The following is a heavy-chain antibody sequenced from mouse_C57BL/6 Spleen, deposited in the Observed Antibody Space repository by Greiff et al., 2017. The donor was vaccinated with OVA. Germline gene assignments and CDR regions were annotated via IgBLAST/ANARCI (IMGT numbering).Heavy chain of an antibody. CDR1: GFTFSNYW. CDR2: IRLKSDNYAT. V-gene: IGHV6-3*01. CDR3: TGGYGSSYFDY. Sequence: EVKLMESGGGLVQPGGSMKLSCVASGFTFSNYWMNWVRQSPEKGLEWVAQIRLKSDNYATHYAESVKGRFTISRDDSKSSVYLQRNNLRAEDAGIYYCTGGYGSSYFDYWGQGTTLTVSS. J-gene: IGHJ2*01. D-gene: IGHD1-1*01.